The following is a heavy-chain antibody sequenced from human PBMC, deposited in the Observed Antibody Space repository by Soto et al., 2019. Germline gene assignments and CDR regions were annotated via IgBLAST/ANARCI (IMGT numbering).Heavy chain of an antibody. D-gene: IGHD3-22*01. CDR2: ISSSSSTI. J-gene: IGHJ2*01. CDR1: GFTFSSYS. Sequence: EVQLVESGGGLVQPGGSLRLSCAASGFTFSSYSMNWVRQAPGKGLEWVSYISSSSSTIYYADSVKGRFTISRDNAKNSLYLQMNSLRDDDTAVYYCASPYDSSGYADLYWYFDLWGRGTLVTVSS. CDR3: ASPYDSSGYADLYWYFDL. V-gene: IGHV3-48*02.